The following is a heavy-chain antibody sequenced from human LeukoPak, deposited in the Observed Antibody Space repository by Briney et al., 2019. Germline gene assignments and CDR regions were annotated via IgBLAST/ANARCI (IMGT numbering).Heavy chain of an antibody. CDR1: GYTFTNYG. CDR2: ISTNNGNT. CDR3: ARERGRLTMVRGCYDAFDI. J-gene: IGHJ3*02. V-gene: IGHV1-18*01. D-gene: IGHD3-10*01. Sequence: ASVKVSCKASGYTFTNYGVSWVRQAPGQGLEWMGWISTNNGNTKYAQKFKGRVTITTDTSTNTAYMEVRRLRFDDTALYYCARERGRLTMVRGCYDAFDIWGQGTMVTVSS.